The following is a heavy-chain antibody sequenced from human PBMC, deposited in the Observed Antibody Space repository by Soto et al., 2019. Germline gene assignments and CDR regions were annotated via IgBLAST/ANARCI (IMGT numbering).Heavy chain of an antibody. J-gene: IGHJ3*02. CDR3: ARGDTVTSFDI. CDR2: IIPIFGTA. CDR1: GGTFRSYT. Sequence: XVKVSCMASGGTFRSYTIRWVRQAPGQGLEWMGGIIPIFGTANYAQKFQGRVTITADESTSTAYMELSSLRSEDTAVYYCARGDTVTSFDIWGKGTMVTVSS. D-gene: IGHD4-17*01. V-gene: IGHV1-69*13.